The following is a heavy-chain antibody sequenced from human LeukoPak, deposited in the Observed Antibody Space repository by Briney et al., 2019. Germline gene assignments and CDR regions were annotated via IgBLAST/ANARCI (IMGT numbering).Heavy chain of an antibody. J-gene: IGHJ3*02. V-gene: IGHV3-7*01. CDR3: ARDFPYDSSGYYWFTQWGRTDAFDI. Sequence: GGSLRLSCAASGFTFSSYWMSWVRQAPGKGLEWVANIKQDGSEKYYVDSVKGRFTISRDNAKNSLYLQMNSLRAEGTAVYYCARDFPYDSSGYYWFTQWGRTDAFDIWGQGTMVTVSS. CDR1: GFTFSSYW. D-gene: IGHD3-22*01. CDR2: IKQDGSEK.